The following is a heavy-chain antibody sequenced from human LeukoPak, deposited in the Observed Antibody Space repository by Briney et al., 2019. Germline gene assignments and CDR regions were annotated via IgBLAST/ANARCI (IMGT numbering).Heavy chain of an antibody. J-gene: IGHJ4*02. Sequence: PGRSLRLSCAASGFTFSSYAMHWVRQAPGKGLEWVAVISYDGSNKYYADSVKGRFTISRDNSKNTLYLQMNSLRAEDTAVYYCARDPDFSGWGYFDCWGQGTLVTVSS. V-gene: IGHV3-30-3*01. D-gene: IGHD6-19*01. CDR3: ARDPDFSGWGYFDC. CDR2: ISYDGSNK. CDR1: GFTFSSYA.